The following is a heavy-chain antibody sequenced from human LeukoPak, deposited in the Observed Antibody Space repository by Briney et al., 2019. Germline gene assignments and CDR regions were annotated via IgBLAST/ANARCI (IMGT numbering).Heavy chain of an antibody. J-gene: IGHJ4*02. V-gene: IGHV3-48*02. Sequence: GGSLRLSCAASGFTFSTYGINWVRQAPGKGLEWVSYISSGSDSIHYADSLKGRFTVSRDNAKNPLFLQMNSLRDEDTAVYYCARAEALLPYLYWGQGTLVTVSS. CDR1: GFTFSTYG. CDR2: ISSGSDSI. D-gene: IGHD2-15*01. CDR3: ARAEALLPYLY.